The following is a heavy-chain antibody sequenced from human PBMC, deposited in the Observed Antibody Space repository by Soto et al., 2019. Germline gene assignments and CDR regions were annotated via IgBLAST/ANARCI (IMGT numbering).Heavy chain of an antibody. D-gene: IGHD3-22*01. J-gene: IGHJ4*02. CDR3: ARDRGSTGYYYFDS. CDR2: IYYSGST. CDR1: GGSISRYY. Sequence: QVQLQESGPGLAKPLETLSLTCTVSGGSISRYYWSWIRQPPGKGLEWIGYIYYSGSTNYNPSLKSRVSISIDTSKNQFSLNLNSVTAADTAVYYCARDRGSTGYYYFDSWGQGTLVTVSS. V-gene: IGHV4-59*01.